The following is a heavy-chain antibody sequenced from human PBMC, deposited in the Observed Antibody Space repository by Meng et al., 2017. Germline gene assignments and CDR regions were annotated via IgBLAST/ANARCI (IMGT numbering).Heavy chain of an antibody. V-gene: IGHV3-30*01. D-gene: IGHD3-22*01. CDR1: GFTFSSYA. J-gene: IGHJ4*02. Sequence: GHVVESGVGVVHPGSSLRLSCAASGFTFSSYAMHWVRQAPGKGLEWVAVISYDGSNKYYADSVKGRFTISRDNSKNTLYLQMNSLRAEDTAVYYCARAEYYYDSSDYWGQGTLVTVSS. CDR3: ARAEYYYDSSDY. CDR2: ISYDGSNK.